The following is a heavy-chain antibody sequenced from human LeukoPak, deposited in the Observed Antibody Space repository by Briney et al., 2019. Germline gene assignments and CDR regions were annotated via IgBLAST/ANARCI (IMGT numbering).Heavy chain of an antibody. Sequence: TGGSLRLSCAATGFTFSSYWMTWVRQAPGKGLEWVANIKEDGSEKYYVDSVKGRITISRDNAKNSLYLQMNSLRAEDTAVYYCARAGYSSGWYRGKYYYYGMDVWGQGTTVTVSS. CDR1: GFTFSSYW. CDR2: IKEDGSEK. V-gene: IGHV3-7*03. J-gene: IGHJ6*02. CDR3: ARAGYSSGWYRGKYYYYGMDV. D-gene: IGHD6-19*01.